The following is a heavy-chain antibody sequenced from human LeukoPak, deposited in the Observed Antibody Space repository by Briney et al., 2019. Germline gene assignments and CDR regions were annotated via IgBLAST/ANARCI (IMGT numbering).Heavy chain of an antibody. V-gene: IGHV1-18*01. CDR3: ARGMSGYTEDPFDI. CDR1: GYTFTSYS. J-gene: IGHJ3*02. D-gene: IGHD2-2*02. Sequence: ASVKVSCKASGYTFTSYSINWVRQAPGQGLEWMAWISAYNGNTNYAQKFHGRVTLTRDTSTSIAYMELRSLRSDDTAVYFCARGMSGYTEDPFDIWGQGTVVTVSS. CDR2: ISAYNGNT.